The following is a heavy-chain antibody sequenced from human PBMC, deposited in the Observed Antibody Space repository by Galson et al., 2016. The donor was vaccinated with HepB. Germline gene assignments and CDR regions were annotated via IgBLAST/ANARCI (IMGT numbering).Heavy chain of an antibody. D-gene: IGHD3-22*01. Sequence: SETLSLTCSVSGDSMSSSSYYHWGWIRQSPGKGLEWIGSIYPSGSTYYNPSLKSRVTISVDASKNQFSLKVTSVTAADTALYFCARGPRVVITTVFDYWGQGTLLTVSS. V-gene: IGHV4-39*01. CDR2: IYPSGST. CDR3: ARGPRVVITTVFDY. CDR1: GDSMSSSSYYH. J-gene: IGHJ4*02.